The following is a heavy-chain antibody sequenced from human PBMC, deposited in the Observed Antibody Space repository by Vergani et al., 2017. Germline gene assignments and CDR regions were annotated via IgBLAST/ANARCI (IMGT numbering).Heavy chain of an antibody. V-gene: IGHV3-73*02. CDR3: YYGFCAGYESGDV. J-gene: IGHJ6*04. CDR2: IRDKTYNYAT. CDR1: GLTFSVSA. Sequence: EVQMVESGGGVVQPGGPLTLLCAASGLTFSVSAMHGARQTSGKGMEWSGRIRDKTYNYATAYAVSVKGRFIISRDDSKKTAYLQMNRLTIEDTAVYYCYYGFCAGYESGDVWGKGTTVTVSS. D-gene: IGHD3-3*01.